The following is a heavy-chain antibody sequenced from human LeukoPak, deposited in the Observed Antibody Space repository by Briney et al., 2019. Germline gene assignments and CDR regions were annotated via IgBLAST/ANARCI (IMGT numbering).Heavy chain of an antibody. CDR3: ATAVKSGVVAVFHDY. CDR1: GGTFSSYA. D-gene: IGHD2-15*01. J-gene: IGHJ4*02. Sequence: SVKVSCKASGGTFSSYAISWVRQAPGQGLEWMGGIIPIFGTANYAQKFQGRVTITADESTSTAYMELSSLRSEDTAVYYCATAVKSGVVAVFHDYWGQGTLVTVSS. CDR2: IIPIFGTA. V-gene: IGHV1-69*13.